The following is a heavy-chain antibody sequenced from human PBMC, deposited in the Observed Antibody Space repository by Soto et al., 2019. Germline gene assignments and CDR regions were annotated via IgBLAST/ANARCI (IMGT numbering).Heavy chain of an antibody. D-gene: IGHD6-13*01. CDR3: ARDLSSSSFTGGMDV. CDR1: GGSISSGGYY. V-gene: IGHV4-31*03. CDR2: IYYSGST. J-gene: IGHJ6*02. Sequence: QVQLQESGPGLVKPSQTLSLTCTVSGGSISSGGYYWSWIRQHPGKGLEWIGYIYYSGSTYFNPSLKSRVTISVDTSKNQFSLKLSSVTAADTAVYYCARDLSSSSFTGGMDVWGQGTTVTVSS.